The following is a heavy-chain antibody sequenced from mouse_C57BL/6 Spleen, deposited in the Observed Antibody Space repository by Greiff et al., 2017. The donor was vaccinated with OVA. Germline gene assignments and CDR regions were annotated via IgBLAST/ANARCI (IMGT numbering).Heavy chain of an antibody. Sequence: EVKLVESGAGLVKPGGSLKLSCAASGFTFSSYAMSWVRQTPEKRLEWVAYISSGGDYIYYADTVKGRFTISRDNARNTLYLQMSSLKSEDTAMYYCTRDEGSYGYAMDYWGQGTSVTVSS. D-gene: IGHD1-1*01. CDR2: ISSGGDYI. J-gene: IGHJ4*01. CDR1: GFTFSSYA. V-gene: IGHV5-9-1*02. CDR3: TRDEGSYGYAMDY.